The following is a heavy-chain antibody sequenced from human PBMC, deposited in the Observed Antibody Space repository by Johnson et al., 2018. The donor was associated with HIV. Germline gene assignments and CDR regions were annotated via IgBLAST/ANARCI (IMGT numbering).Heavy chain of an antibody. Sequence: MQLVESGGGMVQPGGSLRLSCAASGFTFSSYWMSWVRQAPGKGLEWVSYISSSGSTIYYADSVKGRFTISRDNAKNSLYLQMNSLRAEDTAVYYCARVPEGDDDAFDIWGQGTMVTVSS. CDR1: GFTFSSYW. CDR2: ISSSGSTI. CDR3: ARVPEGDDDAFDI. V-gene: IGHV3-48*04. J-gene: IGHJ3*02. D-gene: IGHD2-21*01.